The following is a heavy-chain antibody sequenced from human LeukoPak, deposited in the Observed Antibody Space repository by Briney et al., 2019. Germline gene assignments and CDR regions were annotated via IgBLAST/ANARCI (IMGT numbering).Heavy chain of an antibody. CDR3: TRRGYGY. V-gene: IGHV3-7*01. CDR1: GFNFSSHW. J-gene: IGHJ4*02. D-gene: IGHD4-17*01. CDR2: IKEDGSEI. Sequence: PGGSLRLSCAASGFNFSSHWMGWVRQAPGKGLEGVANIKEDGSEIYYVDSVKGRFTISRDNAKNSLYLQMNSLRAEDTALYYCTRRGYGYWGQGTLVTVSS.